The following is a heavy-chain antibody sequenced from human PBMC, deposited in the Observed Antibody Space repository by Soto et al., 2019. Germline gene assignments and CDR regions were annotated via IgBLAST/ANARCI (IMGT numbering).Heavy chain of an antibody. CDR2: INNSGKT. D-gene: IGHD1-26*01. V-gene: IGHV4-39*01. J-gene: IGHJ5*02. Sequence: QLQLQESGPGLVKPSETLSLTCTVSGGSISSSSYYWAWIRQPPGQGLEWIGSINNSGKTYYKPSLTTRVTISVATPKNQFSLRLTPVTAADTAVYYCVREVWGQSDPGGQETLVTVSP. CDR1: GGSISSSSYY. CDR3: VREVWGQSDP.